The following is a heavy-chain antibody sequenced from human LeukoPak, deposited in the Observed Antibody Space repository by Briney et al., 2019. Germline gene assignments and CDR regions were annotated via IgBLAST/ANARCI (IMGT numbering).Heavy chain of an antibody. CDR3: ARVYGNWFDP. CDR2: ICYSGST. Sequence: PSETLSLTCTVSGGSISSYYWSWLRQPPGKGLEWIGYICYSGSTNYNPSLKSRVTISVDTSKNQFSLKLSSVTAADTAVYYCARVYGNWFDPWGQGTLVTVSS. D-gene: IGHD4-17*01. CDR1: GGSISSYY. J-gene: IGHJ5*02. V-gene: IGHV4-59*01.